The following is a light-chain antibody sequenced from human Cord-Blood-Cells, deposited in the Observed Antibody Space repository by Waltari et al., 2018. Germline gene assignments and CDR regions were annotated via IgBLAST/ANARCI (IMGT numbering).Light chain of an antibody. J-gene: IGKJ2*01. Sequence: EIVMTQSPATLSVSPGERATLSCRASQRVSSNLAWYQQKPGQAPRLLIYGASTNATGIPARFSGRGSGTEFTLTIRSLQSEDFAVYYCEQYKKWPYTFGQGTKLEIK. CDR2: GAS. CDR3: EQYKKWPYT. V-gene: IGKV3-15*01. CDR1: QRVSSN.